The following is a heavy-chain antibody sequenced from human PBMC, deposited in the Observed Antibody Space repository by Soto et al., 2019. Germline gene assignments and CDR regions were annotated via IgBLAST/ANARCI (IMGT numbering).Heavy chain of an antibody. CDR2: ISSSSSYT. CDR1: GFTFSDYY. D-gene: IGHD3-10*01. J-gene: IGHJ4*02. V-gene: IGHV3-11*06. Sequence: GGSLRLSCAAPGFTFSDYYMSWIRQAPGKGLEWVSYISSSSSYTNYADSVKGRFTISRDNAKNSLYLQMNSLRAEDTAVYYCARVLTYGPDYWGQGTLVTVSS. CDR3: ARVLTYGPDY.